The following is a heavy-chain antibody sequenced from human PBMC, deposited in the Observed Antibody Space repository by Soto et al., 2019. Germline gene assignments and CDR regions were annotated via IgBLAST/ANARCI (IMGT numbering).Heavy chain of an antibody. CDR3: ARLDSSSRPSWGYYYYGMDV. CDR1: GGTFSSYA. CDR2: IIPIFGTA. Sequence: GASVKVSCKASGGTFSSYAISWVRQAPGQGLEWMGGIIPIFGTANYAQKFQGRVTITADESTSTAYMELSSLRSEDTAVYYCARLDSSSRPSWGYYYYGMDVWGQGTTVTVSS. J-gene: IGHJ6*02. V-gene: IGHV1-69*13. D-gene: IGHD6-6*01.